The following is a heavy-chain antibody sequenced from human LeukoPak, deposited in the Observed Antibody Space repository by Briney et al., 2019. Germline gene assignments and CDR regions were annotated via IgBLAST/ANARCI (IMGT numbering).Heavy chain of an antibody. Sequence: SETLSLTCTVSGGSLSSYYWSWIRQPAGKGLEWIGRIYTSGSTNYNTSLKSRVTMSVDTSKNQFSLKLSSVTAADTAVYFCARQLRGEAVAGHLQPFDYWGQGTLVTVSS. D-gene: IGHD6-19*01. CDR1: GGSLSSYY. CDR3: ARQLRGEAVAGHLQPFDY. V-gene: IGHV4-4*07. J-gene: IGHJ4*02. CDR2: IYTSGST.